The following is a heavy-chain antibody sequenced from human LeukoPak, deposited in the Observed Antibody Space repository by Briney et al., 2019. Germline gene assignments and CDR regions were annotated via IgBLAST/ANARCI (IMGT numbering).Heavy chain of an antibody. CDR2: INPNTGGT. CDR1: GYTFTGYY. CDR3: ARPYCGGGSCHDYFDY. J-gene: IGHJ4*02. D-gene: IGHD2-15*01. Sequence: ASVKVSCKASGYTFTGYYMHWVRQAPGQGLEWTGWINPNTGGTNYAQKFQGRVTMTRDASISTAYMELSRLRSDDTAVYYCARPYCGGGSCHDYFDYWGQGTLVTVSS. V-gene: IGHV1-2*02.